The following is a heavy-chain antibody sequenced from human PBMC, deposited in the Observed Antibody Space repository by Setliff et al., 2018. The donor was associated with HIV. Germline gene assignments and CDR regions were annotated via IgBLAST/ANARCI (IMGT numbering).Heavy chain of an antibody. V-gene: IGHV1-8*02. J-gene: IGHJ6*03. Sequence: ASVKVSCKTSGYNFTTYDINWVRQATGQGLEWMGWMNPNSGNTDYAQKFQGRVTMTRNTSISTVYMEMSSLRSEDTAVYYCARGDPRRGYSYGPEYMDVWGKGTTVTVSS. CDR2: MNPNSGNT. D-gene: IGHD5-18*01. CDR1: GYNFTTYD. CDR3: ARGDPRRGYSYGPEYMDV.